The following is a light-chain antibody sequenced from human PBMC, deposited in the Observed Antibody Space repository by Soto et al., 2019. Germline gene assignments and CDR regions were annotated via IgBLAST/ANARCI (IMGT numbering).Light chain of an antibody. V-gene: IGKV1-27*01. J-gene: IGKJ3*01. CDR1: RGIRNF. Sequence: DIQMTQSPTSLSASVGDIVTITCRASRGIRNFVAWYQQKPGKPPKLLIYAASTLQSGVPSRFSGSGSGTDFTLTINSLQPEDVATYSCQKYSSVPVFGPGTKVEI. CDR3: QKYSSVPV. CDR2: AAS.